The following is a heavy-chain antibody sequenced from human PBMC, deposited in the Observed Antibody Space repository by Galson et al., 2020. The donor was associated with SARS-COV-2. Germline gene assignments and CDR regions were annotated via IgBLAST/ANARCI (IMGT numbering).Heavy chain of an antibody. CDR3: ASCTNGVCRLGYYYYGMDV. J-gene: IGHJ6*02. D-gene: IGHD2-8*01. Sequence: ASVKVSCKASGYTFTSYDINWVRQATGQGLEWMGWMNPNSGNTGYAQKFQGRVTMTRNTSISTAYMELSSLRSEDTAVYYCASCTNGVCRLGYYYYGMDVWGQGTTVT. CDR1: GYTFTSYD. V-gene: IGHV1-8*01. CDR2: MNPNSGNT.